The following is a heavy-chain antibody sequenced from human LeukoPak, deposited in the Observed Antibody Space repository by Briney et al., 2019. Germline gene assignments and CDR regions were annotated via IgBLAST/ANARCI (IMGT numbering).Heavy chain of an antibody. Sequence: SETLSLTCAVYGGSFSGYYWSWIRQPPGKGLEWIGEINHSGSTNYNPSLKSRVTISVDTSKNQFSLKLSSVTAADTAVYYCARHATYCSSASCYYGADYYYYMDVWGKGTTVTISS. J-gene: IGHJ6*03. CDR2: INHSGST. V-gene: IGHV4-34*01. CDR3: ARHATYCSSASCYYGADYYYYMDV. CDR1: GGSFSGYY. D-gene: IGHD2-2*01.